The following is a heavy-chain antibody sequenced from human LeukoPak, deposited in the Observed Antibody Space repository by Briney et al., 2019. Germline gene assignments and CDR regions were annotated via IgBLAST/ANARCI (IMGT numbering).Heavy chain of an antibody. CDR3: AREKESPYYYDSSGYYYGYYYYYMDV. CDR2: ISYDGSNK. CDR1: GFTFSSYA. J-gene: IGHJ6*03. Sequence: GSLRLSCAASGFTFSSYAMHWVRQAPGKGLEWVAVISYDGSNKYYADSVKGRFTISRDNSKNTLYLQMNSLRAEDTAVYYCAREKESPYYYDSSGYYYGYYYYYMDVWGKGTTVTVSS. V-gene: IGHV3-30*04. D-gene: IGHD3-22*01.